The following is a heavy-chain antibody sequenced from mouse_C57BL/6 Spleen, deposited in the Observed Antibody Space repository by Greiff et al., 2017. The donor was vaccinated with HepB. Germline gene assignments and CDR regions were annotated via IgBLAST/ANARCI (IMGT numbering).Heavy chain of an antibody. CDR1: GYTFTSYG. CDR3: ARGDIYDGYPFDV. Sequence: QVQLQQSGAELARPGASVKLSCKASGYTFTSYGISWVKQRTGQGLEWIGEIYPRSGNTYYNEKFKGKATLTADKSSSTAYMELRSLTSEDSAVYFCARGDIYDGYPFDVWGTGTTVTVSS. D-gene: IGHD2-3*01. J-gene: IGHJ1*03. CDR2: IYPRSGNT. V-gene: IGHV1-81*01.